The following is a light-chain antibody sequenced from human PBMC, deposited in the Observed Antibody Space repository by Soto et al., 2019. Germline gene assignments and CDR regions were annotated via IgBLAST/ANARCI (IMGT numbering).Light chain of an antibody. CDR3: SSYTSSKTVL. J-gene: IGLJ2*01. CDR1: SSDVGGYNY. Sequence: QSALTQPATVSGSLGQSITISCTGTSSDVGGYNYVSWYQQHPGKDPKVVIFEVTKRPSGVSSRFSGSKSGNTASLTVSGLQAEDEGDYYCSSYTSSKTVLFGGGTKLTVL. V-gene: IGLV2-14*01. CDR2: EVT.